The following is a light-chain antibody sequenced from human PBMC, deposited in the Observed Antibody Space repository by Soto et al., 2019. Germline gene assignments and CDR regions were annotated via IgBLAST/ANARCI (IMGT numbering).Light chain of an antibody. Sequence: QAVVTQPPSVSAAPGQKVTISCSGSSSNIGNNYVSWYQQLPGTAPKLLIYDNNKRPSGIPDRFSGSKSGTSATLGITGLQTGDEADYYCGTWDSSLLGVFGGGTKVTVL. CDR2: DNN. V-gene: IGLV1-51*01. J-gene: IGLJ2*01. CDR1: SSNIGNNY. CDR3: GTWDSSLLGV.